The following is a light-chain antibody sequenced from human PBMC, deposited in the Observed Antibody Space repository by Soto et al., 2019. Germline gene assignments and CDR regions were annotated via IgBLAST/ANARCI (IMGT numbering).Light chain of an antibody. J-gene: IGLJ2*01. Sequence: QSALTQPPSASGSPGQSITISCTGPSSDVGGYNYVSWYQQHPGKAPKLMIYEVNKRPSGVTDRFSGTKSDNTAPLTVSGLQAEDEADYYCTSYADTRNFGVVFGGGTKLT. V-gene: IGLV2-8*01. CDR2: EVN. CDR1: SSDVGGYNY. CDR3: TSYADTRNFGVV.